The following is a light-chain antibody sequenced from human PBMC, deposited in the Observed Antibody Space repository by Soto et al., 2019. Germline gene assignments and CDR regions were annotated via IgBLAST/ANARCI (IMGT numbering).Light chain of an antibody. CDR2: KAS. V-gene: IGKV1-5*03. CDR1: ESISIW. Sequence: DIQMTQSPSTLSASVGDTVTITCRASESISIWLAWYQQKPGKAPNLLINKASSLQSEVPSRFSGSGSGTDFTLTISRLEPEDFAVYYCQRYGSSPTFGQGTKVDIK. J-gene: IGKJ1*01. CDR3: QRYGSSPT.